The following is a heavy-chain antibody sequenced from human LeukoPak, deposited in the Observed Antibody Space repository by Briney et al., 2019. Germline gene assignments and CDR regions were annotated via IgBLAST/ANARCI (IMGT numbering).Heavy chain of an antibody. CDR1: GGSFSGYY. V-gene: IGHV4-34*01. CDR3: ARGPQYDILTGYYLDY. D-gene: IGHD3-9*01. CDR2: INHSGST. J-gene: IGHJ4*02. Sequence: PSETLSLTCAVYGGSFSGYYWSWIRQPPGKGLEWIGEINHSGSTNYNPSLKSRVTISVDTSRNQFSLKLSSVTAADTAVYYCARGPQYDILTGYYLDYWGRGTLVTVSS.